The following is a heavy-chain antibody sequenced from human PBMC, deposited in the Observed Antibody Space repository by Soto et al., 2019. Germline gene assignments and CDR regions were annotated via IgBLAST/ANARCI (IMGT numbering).Heavy chain of an antibody. Sequence: QVQLVESGGGVVQPGRSLRLSCAASGFTFNSDGMHWVRQVPCKGLEWVLVIAYDGSNKYYADSVKGRFTISRDNSKDTPYMQMNSLRPEDTAVYYCAKDGGTGKYYDYWGQGTLVTVSS. CDR2: IAYDGSNK. CDR1: GFTFNSDG. D-gene: IGHD2-8*02. CDR3: AKDGGTGKYYDY. J-gene: IGHJ4*02. V-gene: IGHV3-30*18.